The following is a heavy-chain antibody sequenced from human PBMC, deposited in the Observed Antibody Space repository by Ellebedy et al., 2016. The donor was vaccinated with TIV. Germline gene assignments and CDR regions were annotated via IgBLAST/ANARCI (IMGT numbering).Heavy chain of an antibody. CDR3: ATHYSGSGSYKDGMEV. CDR1: GYNFNRYW. CDR2: IFPGDSDT. J-gene: IGHJ6*02. D-gene: IGHD3-10*01. V-gene: IGHV5-51*01. Sequence: GESLKISXQGSGYNFNRYWIAWVRQLPGKGLEWLVIIFPGDSDTTYRPSFRGQVTISADKSISTVYLQWSTLRASDTAIYYCATHYSGSGSYKDGMEVWGQGTTVAVS.